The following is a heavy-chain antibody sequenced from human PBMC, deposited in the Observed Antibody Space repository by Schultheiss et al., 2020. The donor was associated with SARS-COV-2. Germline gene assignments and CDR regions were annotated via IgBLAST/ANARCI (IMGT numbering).Heavy chain of an antibody. Sequence: ASVKVSCKASGYTFTSYGISWVRQAPGQGLEWMGWISAYNGNTNYAQKLQGRVTMTRDTSTSTVYMELSSLRSEDTAVYYCARVIGYCSSTSCYYYYGMDVWGQGTTVTGSS. CDR3: ARVIGYCSSTSCYYYYGMDV. J-gene: IGHJ6*02. CDR2: ISAYNGNT. CDR1: GYTFTSYG. D-gene: IGHD2-2*03. V-gene: IGHV1-18*01.